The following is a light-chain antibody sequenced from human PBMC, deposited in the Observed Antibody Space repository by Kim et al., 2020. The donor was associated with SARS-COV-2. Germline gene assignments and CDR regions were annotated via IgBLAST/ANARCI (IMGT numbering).Light chain of an antibody. J-gene: IGLJ3*02. CDR3: NSRDSSGNHLV. Sequence: SSELTQDPAVSVALGQTVRITCQGDSLRSDYASWYQQKPGQAPVLVIYGKNNRPSGIPDRSSGSSSGNTASLTITGAQAEDEADYYCNSRDSSGNHLVFG. V-gene: IGLV3-19*01. CDR2: GKN. CDR1: SLRSDY.